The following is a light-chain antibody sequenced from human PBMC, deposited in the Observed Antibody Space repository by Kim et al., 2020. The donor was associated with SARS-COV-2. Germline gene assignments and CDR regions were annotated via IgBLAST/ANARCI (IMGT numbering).Light chain of an antibody. Sequence: PGKASRVSCGGNSFGSKSVLGYQQKSGEAPVLVIYYDSDRPSGIPERFSGSNSGNTATLTISRVEAGDEADYYCQVWDSSSDHRVVFGGGTQLTVL. CDR3: QVWDSSSDHRVV. J-gene: IGLJ2*01. V-gene: IGLV3-21*04. CDR1: SFGSKS. CDR2: YDS.